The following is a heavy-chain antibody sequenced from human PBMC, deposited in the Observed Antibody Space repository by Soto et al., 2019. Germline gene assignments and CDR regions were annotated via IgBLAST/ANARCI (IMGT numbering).Heavy chain of an antibody. CDR1: GFIASNYA. V-gene: IGHV3-23*01. Sequence: GSLRLSCAASGFIASNYAMSWVRQAPGKGLEWVSGFSGSGGATFYADSVKGRFTISRDSSKNTIYLQMDRLRADDTAVYYCAKAVGDYWGRGTLVTVSS. CDR2: FSGSGGAT. CDR3: AKAVGDY. D-gene: IGHD1-26*01. J-gene: IGHJ4*02.